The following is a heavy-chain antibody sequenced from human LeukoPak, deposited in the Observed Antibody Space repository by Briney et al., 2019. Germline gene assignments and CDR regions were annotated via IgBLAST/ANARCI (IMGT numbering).Heavy chain of an antibody. J-gene: IGHJ6*02. Sequence: GESLKISCKGSGYSFTSYWIGWVRQMPGKGLEWMGIIYPGDSDTRYSPSFQGQVTISADKSISTAYLQWSSLKASDTAMYYCARLYYDFWTRLGMGVWGQGTTVTVSS. CDR3: ARLYYDFWTRLGMGV. CDR2: IYPGDSDT. CDR1: GYSFTSYW. V-gene: IGHV5-51*01. D-gene: IGHD3-3*01.